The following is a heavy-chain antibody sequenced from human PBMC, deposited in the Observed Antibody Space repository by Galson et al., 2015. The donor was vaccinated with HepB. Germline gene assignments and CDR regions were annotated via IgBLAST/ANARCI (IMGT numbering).Heavy chain of an antibody. CDR2: IYYSGNT. Sequence: LSLTCTVSGGSISSSSYYWGWIRQPPGKGLEWIGSIYYSGNTYYNPSLKSRVTISVDTSKNQFSLMLSSVTAADTAVYYCARHPSYYYGMDVWGQGTTVTVSS. CDR3: ARHPSYYYGMDV. V-gene: IGHV4-39*01. CDR1: GGSISSSSYY. J-gene: IGHJ6*02.